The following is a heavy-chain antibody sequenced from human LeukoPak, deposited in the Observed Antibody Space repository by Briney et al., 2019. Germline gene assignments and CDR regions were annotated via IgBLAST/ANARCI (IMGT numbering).Heavy chain of an antibody. D-gene: IGHD3-22*01. J-gene: IGHJ4*02. CDR1: GFTFSSYA. Sequence: GGSLRLSCAASGFTFSSYAMHWVRQAPGKGLEWVAVISYDGSNKYYADSVKGRLTISRDNSKNTLYLQMNSLRAEDTAVYYCAREYYYDSSGYYHGYFDYWGQGTLVTVSS. CDR2: ISYDGSNK. V-gene: IGHV3-30*04. CDR3: AREYYYDSSGYYHGYFDY.